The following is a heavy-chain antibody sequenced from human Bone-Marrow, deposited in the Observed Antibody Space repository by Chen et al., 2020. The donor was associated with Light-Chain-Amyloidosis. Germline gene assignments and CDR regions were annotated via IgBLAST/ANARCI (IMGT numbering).Heavy chain of an antibody. CDR1: GGSFTEYW. CDR2: ITHREST. CDR3: ARRKAVRGTFVVETPNFDS. J-gene: IGHJ4*02. V-gene: IGHV4-34*02. D-gene: IGHD2-21*01. Sequence: QVQLQQWGTGLLKPSETLSLTCAIYGGSFTEYWWLWSWIRQPPGKGLEWIGEITHRESTTYSPSLKGRVTITLDTSKSQFSLRLSSVTAADTALYYCARRKAVRGTFVVETPNFDSWSQGNLVIVSA.